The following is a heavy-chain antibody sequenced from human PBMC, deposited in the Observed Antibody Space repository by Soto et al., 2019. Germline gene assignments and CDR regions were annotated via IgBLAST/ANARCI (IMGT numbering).Heavy chain of an antibody. J-gene: IGHJ4*02. D-gene: IGHD2-21*02. Sequence: SETLSLTCTVTGDSISNRSYYWGWIRQPPGKGLEWIGSIYYSGSTYNNPSLKSRVSMSVDTSKNQFSLKLRSVTAADTALYYCARQRTSVVTQAYFDSWGQGSLVTVSS. V-gene: IGHV4-39*01. CDR1: GDSISNRSYY. CDR3: ARQRTSVVTQAYFDS. CDR2: IYYSGST.